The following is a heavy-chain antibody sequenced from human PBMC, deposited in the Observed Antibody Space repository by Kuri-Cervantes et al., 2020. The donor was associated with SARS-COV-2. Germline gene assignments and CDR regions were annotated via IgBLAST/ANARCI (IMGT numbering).Heavy chain of an antibody. Sequence: LTCVASGFTFRDYYMSWIRQAPGKGLEWISYISSSDSTTYYADSVKGRFTISRDNAKRTLFLQMNSLRVDDTAVYYCSRDQVSAAGTANYWGQGALVTVSS. CDR2: ISSSDSTT. V-gene: IGHV3-11*01. D-gene: IGHD6-13*01. CDR1: GFTFRDYY. J-gene: IGHJ4*02. CDR3: SRDQVSAAGTANY.